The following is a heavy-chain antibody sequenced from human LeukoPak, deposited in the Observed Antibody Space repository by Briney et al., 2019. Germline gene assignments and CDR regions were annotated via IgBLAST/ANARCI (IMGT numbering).Heavy chain of an antibody. J-gene: IGHJ4*02. CDR2: IYSSGTT. V-gene: IGHV4-59*08. CDR3: ARLSPYPGVWVCDY. CDR1: GGSIYSYY. Sequence: PSETLSLTCTVSGGSIYSYYWSWIRQPPGKGLEWIGYIYSSGTTNYNPSLKSRVTISVDTSKNQLSLKLSSVTAADTAVYYCARLSPYPGVWVCDYWGQGTLVTVSS. D-gene: IGHD6-13*01.